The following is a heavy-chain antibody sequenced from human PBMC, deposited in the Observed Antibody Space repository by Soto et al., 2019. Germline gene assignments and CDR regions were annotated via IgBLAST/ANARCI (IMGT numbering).Heavy chain of an antibody. D-gene: IGHD3-3*01. J-gene: IGHJ4*02. Sequence: QVQLVESGGGVVQPGRALRLSCAASGFTFSSYGMHWVRQAPGKGLEWVAVISYDGSNKYYADSVKGRFTISRDNSQNTLYLQMNSLRAEDTALYYCAKDYDFWSGYYGDYWGQGTLVTVSS. V-gene: IGHV3-30*18. CDR3: AKDYDFWSGYYGDY. CDR1: GFTFSSYG. CDR2: ISYDGSNK.